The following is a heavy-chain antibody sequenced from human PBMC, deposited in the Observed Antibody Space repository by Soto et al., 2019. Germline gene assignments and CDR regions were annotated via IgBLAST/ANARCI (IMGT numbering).Heavy chain of an antibody. Sequence: GGSLRLSCAASGFTFSSYWMSWVRQAPGKGLEWVANIKQDGSEKYYVDSVKGRFTISRYNAKNSLYLQMNSLRAEDTAVYYCAGVVINYYYYYMDVWGKGTTVTVSS. J-gene: IGHJ6*03. CDR3: AGVVINYYYYYMDV. D-gene: IGHD3-22*01. CDR1: GFTFSSYW. V-gene: IGHV3-7*01. CDR2: IKQDGSEK.